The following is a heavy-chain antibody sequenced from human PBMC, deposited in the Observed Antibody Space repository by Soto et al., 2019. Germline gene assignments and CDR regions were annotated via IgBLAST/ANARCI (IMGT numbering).Heavy chain of an antibody. D-gene: IGHD1-1*01. CDR1: GGFVSSGSYY. V-gene: IGHV4-34*01. CDR3: ARVERGTATTVVDAFDI. J-gene: IGHJ3*02. Sequence: QVQLQQWGAGLLKPSETLSLTCAVYGGFVSSGSYYWSWIWQPPGKGLEWIGEMSHSGGTPFNPSLKSRVTISVDTSKNQFSLKMSSVTAADTALYYCARVERGTATTVVDAFDIWGPGTMVTVSS. CDR2: MSHSGGT.